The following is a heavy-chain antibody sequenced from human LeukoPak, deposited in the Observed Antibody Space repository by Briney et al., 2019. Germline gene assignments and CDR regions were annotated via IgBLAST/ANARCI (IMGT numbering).Heavy chain of an antibody. V-gene: IGHV1-69*04. CDR2: IIPILGIA. Sequence: SVKVSCKASGGTFSSYAISWVRQAPGQGLEWMGRIIPILGIANYAQKFQGRVTITADKSTSTAYMELRSLRSDDTAVYYCARPHGYDSSGFDQYYFDYWGQGTLVTVSS. CDR3: ARPHGYDSSGFDQYYFDY. J-gene: IGHJ4*02. D-gene: IGHD3-22*01. CDR1: GGTFSSYA.